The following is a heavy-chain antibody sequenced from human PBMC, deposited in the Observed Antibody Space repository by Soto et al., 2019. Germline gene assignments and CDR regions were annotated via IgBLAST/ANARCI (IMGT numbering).Heavy chain of an antibody. V-gene: IGHV1-18*01. CDR2: ITTHSGDT. J-gene: IGHJ6*02. CDR1: GYSFINYG. CDR3: ARDRIGNVYYYGMDL. D-gene: IGHD1-1*01. Sequence: QVQLVQSGAEVKKPGASVTVSCKAFGYSFINYGINWVRQAPGQGLEWMGWITTHSGDTKYAENFQGRVTMTTDTSSSKAYMELRSLKSDDTAMYYCARDRIGNVYYYGMDLWGQGTTVTVSS.